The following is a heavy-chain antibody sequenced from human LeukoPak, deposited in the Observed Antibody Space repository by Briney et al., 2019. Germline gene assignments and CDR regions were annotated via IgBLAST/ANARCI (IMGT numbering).Heavy chain of an antibody. CDR2: IYYSGST. CDR3: ARLRITIFGEGDYFDY. Sequence: SETLSLTCTVSGGSISSYYWSWIRQPPGKGLEWIGYIYYSGSTNYNPSLKSQVTISVDTSKNQFSLKLSSVTAADTAVYYCARLRITIFGEGDYFDYWGQGTLVTVSS. V-gene: IGHV4-59*01. D-gene: IGHD3-3*01. CDR1: GGSISSYY. J-gene: IGHJ4*02.